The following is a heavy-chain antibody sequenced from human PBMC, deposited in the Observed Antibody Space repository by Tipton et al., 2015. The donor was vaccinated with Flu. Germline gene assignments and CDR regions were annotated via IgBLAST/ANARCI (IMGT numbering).Heavy chain of an antibody. Sequence: CAASGFTFSDYYMSWIRQAPGKGLEWVSYISSSGSTIYYADSVKGRFTISRDNAKNSLYLQMNSLRAEDTAVYYCARPVYYDFWRGYSRAVWGQGTTLPVSS. J-gene: IGHJ6*02. CDR3: ARPVYYDFWRGYSRAV. V-gene: IGHV3-11*01. D-gene: IGHD3-3*01. CDR1: GFTFSDYY. CDR2: ISSSGSTI.